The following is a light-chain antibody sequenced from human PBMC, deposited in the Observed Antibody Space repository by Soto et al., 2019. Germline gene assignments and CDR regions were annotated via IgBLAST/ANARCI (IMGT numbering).Light chain of an antibody. CDR1: NSDVGSYNL. CDR3: CSYAGSSTFHV. Sequence: QAVVTQPASVSGSPGQSITISCTGTNSDVGSYNLVSWYQHHPGKAPKLMIYEGSKRPSGVSNRFSGSKSGNTASLTISGLQAEDEADYYCCSYAGSSTFHVFGSGTKVTVL. V-gene: IGLV2-23*01. J-gene: IGLJ1*01. CDR2: EGS.